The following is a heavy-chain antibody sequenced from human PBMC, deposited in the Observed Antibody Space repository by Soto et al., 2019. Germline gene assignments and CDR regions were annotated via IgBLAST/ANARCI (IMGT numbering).Heavy chain of an antibody. V-gene: IGHV4-59*01. J-gene: IGHJ4*02. Sequence: SETLSLTCTVSGGSISSYYWSWIRQPPGKGLEWIGYIYYTGSTNYNPSLKSRVTISVDTSKNQFSLNLSSVTAADTAVYYCARDYGDCFDFWGQGTLVTVS. CDR3: ARDYGDCFDF. CDR2: IYYTGST. CDR1: GGSISSYY. D-gene: IGHD4-17*01.